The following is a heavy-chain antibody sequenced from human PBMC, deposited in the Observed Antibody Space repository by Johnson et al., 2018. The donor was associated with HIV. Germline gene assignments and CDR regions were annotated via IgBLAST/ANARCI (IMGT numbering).Heavy chain of an antibody. Sequence: VQLVESGVNLVQPGRSLRLSCAASGFTFDDYAIQWVRQAPGKGLAWVSGLDWNSGNIGNTDSVKGRFTISRDNAKNSLYLQMNSLRPEDTSVYYCAKDGGSYGGAFDIWGQGTMVTVS. D-gene: IGHD1-26*01. CDR2: LDWNSGNI. V-gene: IGHV3-9*01. CDR1: GFTFDDYA. CDR3: AKDGGSYGGAFDI. J-gene: IGHJ3*02.